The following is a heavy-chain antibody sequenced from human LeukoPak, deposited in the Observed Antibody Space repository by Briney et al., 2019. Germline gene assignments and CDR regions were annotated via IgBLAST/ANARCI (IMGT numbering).Heavy chain of an antibody. V-gene: IGHV1-69*13. Sequence: SVKVSCKASGGTFSSYAISWVRQAPGQGLEWMGGIIPIFGIANYAQKFQGRVTITADESTSTAYMELSSLRSEDTAVYYCARDRWDIVVVLNWFDPWGQGTLVTVSS. J-gene: IGHJ5*02. D-gene: IGHD2-2*01. CDR1: GGTFSSYA. CDR3: ARDRWDIVVVLNWFDP. CDR2: IIPIFGIA.